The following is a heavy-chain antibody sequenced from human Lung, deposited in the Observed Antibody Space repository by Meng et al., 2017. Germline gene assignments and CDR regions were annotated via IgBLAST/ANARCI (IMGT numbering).Heavy chain of an antibody. Sequence: QEQLVDSGGGVVQPGRSLRLSCAASGFTFRSYGMHWVRQAPGKGLEWVAVISYDGSNKYYADSVKGRFTISRDNSKNTLYLQMNSLRAEDTAVYYCAKDLSKQQQLGELDYWGQGTLVTVSS. V-gene: IGHV3-30*18. CDR2: ISYDGSNK. CDR3: AKDLSKQQQLGELDY. CDR1: GFTFRSYG. D-gene: IGHD6-13*01. J-gene: IGHJ4*02.